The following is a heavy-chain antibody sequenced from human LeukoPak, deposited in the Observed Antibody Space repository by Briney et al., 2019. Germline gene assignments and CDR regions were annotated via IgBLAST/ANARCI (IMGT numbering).Heavy chain of an antibody. D-gene: IGHD4-17*01. Sequence: GGSLRLSCAASGFTFSSYAMSWVRQAPGKGLEWVSAISGSGGSTYYADSVKGRFTISRDNSKNTLYLQMNTLRGEDTAVYYCASGYTVPRIDYWGQGTLVTVSS. CDR1: GFTFSSYA. CDR3: ASGYTVPRIDY. CDR2: ISGSGGST. J-gene: IGHJ4*02. V-gene: IGHV3-23*01.